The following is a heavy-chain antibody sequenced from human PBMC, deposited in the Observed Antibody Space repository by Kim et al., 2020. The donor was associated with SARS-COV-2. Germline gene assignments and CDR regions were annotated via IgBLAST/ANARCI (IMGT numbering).Heavy chain of an antibody. D-gene: IGHD6-6*01. Sequence: SETLSLTWAVSGGSIRGNNWWSWVRQTPGKGLEWIGEIYHTGNTKYNPSLQSRVIISVDRSKNQFSLKLSSVTAADTAVYFCARAEVAARFGMDVWGQGT. CDR1: GGSIRGNNW. CDR3: ARAEVAARFGMDV. J-gene: IGHJ6*02. CDR2: IYHTGNT. V-gene: IGHV4-4*02.